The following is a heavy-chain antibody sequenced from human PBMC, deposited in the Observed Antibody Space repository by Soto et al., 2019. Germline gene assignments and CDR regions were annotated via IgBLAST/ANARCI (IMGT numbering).Heavy chain of an antibody. CDR1: GGSITDFN. CDR3: ARAKGSGTYWFDP. V-gene: IGHV4-59*01. CDR2: IYQSGRI. J-gene: IGHJ5*02. D-gene: IGHD3-10*01. Sequence: SETLSLTCSVSGGSITDFNWSWIRQPPGKGLEWIGYIYQSGRINYNPSLKSRVTISVDTSKNHLSLKLTSVTAADTAVYYCARAKGSGTYWFDPWGQGTLVTVSS.